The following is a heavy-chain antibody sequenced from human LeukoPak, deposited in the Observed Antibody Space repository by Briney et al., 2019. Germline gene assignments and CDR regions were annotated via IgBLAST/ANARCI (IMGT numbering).Heavy chain of an antibody. CDR2: INHSGST. Sequence: SETLSLTCAVYGGSFSGYYWSWIRQPPGKGLERIGEINHSGSTNYNPSLKSRVTISVDTSKNQFSLKLSSVTAADTAVYYCARPFGNYYGSGSYNHYGMDVWGKGTTVTVSS. J-gene: IGHJ6*04. D-gene: IGHD3-10*01. V-gene: IGHV4-34*01. CDR3: ARPFGNYYGSGSYNHYGMDV. CDR1: GGSFSGYY.